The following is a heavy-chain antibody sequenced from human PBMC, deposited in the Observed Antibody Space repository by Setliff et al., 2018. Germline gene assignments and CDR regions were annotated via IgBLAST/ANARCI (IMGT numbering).Heavy chain of an antibody. CDR2: IYPGDSDT. J-gene: IGHJ6*03. CDR1: GYSFTSYW. CDR3: ARVGDYMGFYYNYYMDV. D-gene: IGHD3-10*01. V-gene: IGHV5-51*01. Sequence: GESLKISCKGSGYSFTSYWIAWVRQMPGKGLEWMGIIYPGDSDTRYSPSFQGQVTISADKSISTAYLQWSSLKASDTAMYYCARVGDYMGFYYNYYMDVWGKGATVTVSS.